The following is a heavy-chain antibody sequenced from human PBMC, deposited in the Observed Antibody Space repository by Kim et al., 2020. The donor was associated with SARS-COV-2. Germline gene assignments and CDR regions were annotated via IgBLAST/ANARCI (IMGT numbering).Heavy chain of an antibody. J-gene: IGHJ6*02. CDR3: ARDGSSSWYYYYGMDV. D-gene: IGHD6-13*01. Sequence: VKGRIPSSRDNSKNTLYLQMNSLRAEDTAVYYCARDGSSSWYYYYGMDVWGQGTTVTVSS. V-gene: IGHV3-30*07.